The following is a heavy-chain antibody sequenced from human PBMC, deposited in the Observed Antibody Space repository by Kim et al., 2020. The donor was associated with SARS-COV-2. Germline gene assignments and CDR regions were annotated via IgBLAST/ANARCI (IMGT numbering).Heavy chain of an antibody. Sequence: ASVKVSCKASGYTFGTYDINWVRQAAGQGLEWMGWVNPNSGNTGYAQKFQGRVTMTRDPSISTAYMELSSLRPEDTAVYYCARGEAVSYDAVTEYYKPHYGMDVGGQGPTVTVFS. V-gene: IGHV1-8*01. J-gene: IGHJ6*02. CDR1: GYTFGTYD. CDR3: ARGEAVSYDAVTEYYKPHYGMDV. D-gene: IGHD3-9*01. CDR2: VNPNSGNT.